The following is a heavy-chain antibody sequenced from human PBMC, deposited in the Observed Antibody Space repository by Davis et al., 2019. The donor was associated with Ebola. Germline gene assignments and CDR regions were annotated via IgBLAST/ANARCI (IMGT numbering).Heavy chain of an antibody. CDR1: GVSISRYY. Sequence: SETLSLTCTVSGVSISRYYWSWIRQPPGKGLEWIGFIYYSGSTNYNPSLKSRVTISVDTSKNQFSLKLSSVTAADTAVYYCAREPNGDYDAFDIWGQGTMVTVSS. D-gene: IGHD4-17*01. J-gene: IGHJ3*02. CDR3: AREPNGDYDAFDI. CDR2: IYYSGST. V-gene: IGHV4-59*01.